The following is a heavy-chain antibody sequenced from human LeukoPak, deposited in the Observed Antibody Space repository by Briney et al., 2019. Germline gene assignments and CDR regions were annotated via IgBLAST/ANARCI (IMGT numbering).Heavy chain of an antibody. CDR1: GGSISSGGYS. CDR2: IYHSGST. Sequence: PSETLSLTCAVSGGSISSGGYSWSWIRQPPGKGLEWIGYIYHSGSTYYNPSLKSRVTISVDRSKNQFSLKLSSVTATDTAVYYCARGGSGYYPDAEYFQHWGQGTQVTVSS. CDR3: ARGGSGYYPDAEYFQH. V-gene: IGHV4-30-2*01. J-gene: IGHJ1*01. D-gene: IGHD3-22*01.